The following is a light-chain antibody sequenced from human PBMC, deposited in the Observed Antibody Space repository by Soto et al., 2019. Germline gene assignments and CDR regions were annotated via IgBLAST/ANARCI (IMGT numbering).Light chain of an antibody. V-gene: IGLV2-18*01. CDR1: SSDVGSYNR. J-gene: IGLJ1*01. Sequence: QSALTQPPSVSGSPGQSVTICCTGTSSDVGSYNRVSWYQQSPGTAPKLMIYEVSNRPSGVSDRFSGSKSGNTASLTISGLQAEDEADYYCSLYTSTSTFVFGTGTKLTVL. CDR2: EVS. CDR3: SLYTSTSTFV.